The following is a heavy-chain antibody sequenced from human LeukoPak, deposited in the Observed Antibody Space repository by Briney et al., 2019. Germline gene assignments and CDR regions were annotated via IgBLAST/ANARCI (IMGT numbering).Heavy chain of an antibody. Sequence: PSETLSLTCTVPGGSISSYYWSWIRQPPGKGLEWIGYIYYSGSTNYNPSLKSRVTISVDTSKNQFSLQLSSVTAADTAVYYCAGGLIQPGAFDFWGRGTMVTVSS. V-gene: IGHV4-59*08. J-gene: IGHJ3*01. CDR3: AGGLIQPGAFDF. D-gene: IGHD5-18*01. CDR2: IYYSGST. CDR1: GGSISSYY.